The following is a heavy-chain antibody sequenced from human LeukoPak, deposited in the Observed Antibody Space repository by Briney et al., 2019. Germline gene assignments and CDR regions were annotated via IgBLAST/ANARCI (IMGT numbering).Heavy chain of an antibody. V-gene: IGHV6-1*01. Sequence: TSQTLSLTWAISGXSVSSNSCTWNWIRQSPSRGLEWLGRTYYRSKWYNDYAVSVKSRITINPDTSKNQFSLQLNSVTPEDTALYYCARSRGGYFDYWGQGTLVTVSS. CDR3: ARSRGGYFDY. CDR2: TYYRSKWYN. D-gene: IGHD3-10*01. J-gene: IGHJ4*02. CDR1: GXSVSSNSCT.